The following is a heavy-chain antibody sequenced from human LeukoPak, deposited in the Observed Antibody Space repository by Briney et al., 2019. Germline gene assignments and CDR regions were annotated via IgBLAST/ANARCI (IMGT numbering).Heavy chain of an antibody. V-gene: IGHV3-7*01. CDR1: GLMFTTYW. Sequence: GGSLRLSCAASGLMFTTYWMTWVRQAPGKGPEWVANIKPDGSETYYVDSVKGRFTISRDNTKSLLYLQMNSLRGEDAAVYYCGGFGYEAAVDLWGQGTLVTVSS. CDR2: IKPDGSET. J-gene: IGHJ4*02. CDR3: GGFGYEAAVDL. D-gene: IGHD6-13*01.